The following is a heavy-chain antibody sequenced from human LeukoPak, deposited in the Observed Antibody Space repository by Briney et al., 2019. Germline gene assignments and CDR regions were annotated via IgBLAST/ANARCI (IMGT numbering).Heavy chain of an antibody. D-gene: IGHD2-15*01. V-gene: IGHV3-7*01. CDR3: ARPYSEDDYYFYAMDV. Sequence: GGSLRLSCAASGFSLNNYWMSWVRQTPAKGLEWVANIKQDGSEKYYVDSVKGRFTISRDNAKNSLYLQMNSLRAEDTAVYYCARPYSEDDYYFYAMDVWGKGTTVTVSS. CDR2: IKQDGSEK. CDR1: GFSLNNYW. J-gene: IGHJ6*04.